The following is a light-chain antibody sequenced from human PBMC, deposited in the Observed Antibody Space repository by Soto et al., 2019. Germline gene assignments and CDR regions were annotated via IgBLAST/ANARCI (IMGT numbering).Light chain of an antibody. CDR1: QSVSSSY. CDR3: QQYGSSLLT. V-gene: IGKV3-20*01. J-gene: IGKJ4*01. Sequence: EIVLTQSPGTLSLSPGERATLSCRASQSVSSSYLAWYQQKPGQAPRLLIYGASSRATGIPGRFSGSGSGTDFTLTISRLEPEDFAVYYCQQYGSSLLTFGGGTKVEI. CDR2: GAS.